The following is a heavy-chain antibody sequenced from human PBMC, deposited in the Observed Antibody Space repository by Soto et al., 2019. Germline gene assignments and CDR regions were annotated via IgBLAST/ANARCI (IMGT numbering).Heavy chain of an antibody. CDR2: IYYSGST. CDR3: AREGRIEADSRFDY. V-gene: IGHV4-31*03. D-gene: IGHD6-13*01. J-gene: IGHJ4*02. CDR1: GGSISSGDYY. Sequence: SETLCLTCTVSGGSISSGDYYWSWIRQVPGKGLEWIGYIYYSGSTYYNPSLKSRVAMSVNQSKNQFSLKLSSVTAADTAIYYCAREGRIEADSRFDYWGQGTLVTVS.